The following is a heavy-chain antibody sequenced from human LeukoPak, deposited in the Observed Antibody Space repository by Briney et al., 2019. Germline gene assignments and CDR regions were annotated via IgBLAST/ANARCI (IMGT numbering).Heavy chain of an antibody. CDR3: AKGPRSVRFGDRHKGMFDY. V-gene: IGHV3-23*01. D-gene: IGHD3-10*01. CDR2: IRGSGSSI. Sequence: GGSLRLSCAASGFTFSNYAMNWVRQAPGKGLEWVSDIRGSGSSIYYADFVEGRFTISRDNSKNTLHLQMNSLRAEDTAVYYCAKGPRSVRFGDRHKGMFDYWGRGTLVTVSS. CDR1: GFTFSNYA. J-gene: IGHJ4*02.